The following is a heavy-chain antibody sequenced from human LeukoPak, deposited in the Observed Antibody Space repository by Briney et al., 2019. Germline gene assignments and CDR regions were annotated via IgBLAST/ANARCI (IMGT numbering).Heavy chain of an antibody. D-gene: IGHD2-8*01. CDR2: MRYDATKK. V-gene: IGHV3-30*02. J-gene: IGHJ4*02. Sequence: GGSLRLSCAASGFNFSNFGIHWARQAPGKGLEWVAFMRYDATKKYYADSVKGRFTISRDNSKNTVFLQINSLGPDDTSVYYCARSVMMYASTYYFHYWGQGTLVTVSS. CDR3: ARSVMMYASTYYFHY. CDR1: GFNFSNFG.